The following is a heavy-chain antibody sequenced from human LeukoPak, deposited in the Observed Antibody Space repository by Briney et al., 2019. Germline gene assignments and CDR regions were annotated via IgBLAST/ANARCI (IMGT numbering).Heavy chain of an antibody. CDR1: GFTFSNYY. CDR3: ARSSYSSSSSV. V-gene: IGHV3-74*01. J-gene: IGHJ3*01. D-gene: IGHD6-6*01. Sequence: GGSLRLSCVASGFTFSNYYMHWVRQVPGKGPVWVSHISGDGSSILYADSVKGRFTISRDNAKNSLYLQINSLRAEDTAVYYCARSSYSSSSSVWGQGTMVTVSS. CDR2: ISGDGSSI.